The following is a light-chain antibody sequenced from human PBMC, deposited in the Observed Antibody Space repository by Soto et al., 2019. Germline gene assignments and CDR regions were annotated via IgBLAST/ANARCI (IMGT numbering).Light chain of an antibody. J-gene: IGLJ2*01. Sequence: QSVLTQPRSVSGCPGQSVTISCTGTSSDVGGYNYVSWYQQHPGKAPKFMIYDVTKRPSGVPDRFSGSKSGNTASLTISGLQAEDEADYFCCSYAGSHTVLFGGGTKVTVL. CDR3: CSYAGSHTVL. CDR1: SSDVGGYNY. V-gene: IGLV2-11*01. CDR2: DVT.